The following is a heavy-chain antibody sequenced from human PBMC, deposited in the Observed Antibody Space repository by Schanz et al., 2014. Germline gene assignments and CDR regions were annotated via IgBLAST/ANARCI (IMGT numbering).Heavy chain of an antibody. CDR1: GFTFSSYA. CDR3: ARGRAVAGTGYFDY. J-gene: IGHJ4*02. D-gene: IGHD6-19*01. Sequence: EVQLVESGGGLVKPGGSLRLSCAASGFTFSSYAMHWVRQAPGKGLEYVSTINSNGGSTYYANSVKGRFSISRDNSKNTLYLQMGSLRAEDMAVYYCARGRAVAGTGYFDYWGQGTLVIVSS. CDR2: INSNGGST. V-gene: IGHV3-64*01.